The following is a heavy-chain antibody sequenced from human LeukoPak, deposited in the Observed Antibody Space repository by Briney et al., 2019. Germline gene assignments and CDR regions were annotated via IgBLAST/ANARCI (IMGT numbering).Heavy chain of an antibody. CDR2: INPNSGGT. V-gene: IGHV1-2*02. J-gene: IGHJ5*02. D-gene: IGHD1-26*01. Sequence: ASVKVSCKASGYTFTGYYMHWVRQAPGQGLEWMGWINPNSGGTNYAQKLQGRVTMTTDTSTSTAYMELRSLRSDDTAVYYCARGYSGSYYGWFDPWGQGTLVTVSS. CDR3: ARGYSGSYYGWFDP. CDR1: GYTFTGYY.